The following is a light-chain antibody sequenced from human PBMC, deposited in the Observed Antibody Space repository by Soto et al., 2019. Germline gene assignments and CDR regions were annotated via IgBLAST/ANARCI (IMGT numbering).Light chain of an antibody. J-gene: IGLJ1*01. CDR1: SSDVGAYNY. V-gene: IGLV2-14*01. CDR3: SSYTSSSTPYV. Sequence: QSVLTQPAPVSGSPGQSITISCTGTSSDVGAYNYVSWYQQHPGKAPKLMIHEVSKRPSGVSNRFSGSKSGNTASLTISGLQAEDEADYYCSSYTSSSTPYVFGTGTKVTVL. CDR2: EVS.